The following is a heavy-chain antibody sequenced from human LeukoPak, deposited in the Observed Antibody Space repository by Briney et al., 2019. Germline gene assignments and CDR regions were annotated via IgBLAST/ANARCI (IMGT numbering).Heavy chain of an antibody. CDR2: IYYSGST. CDR3: ARRSSGRLAAAGYYFDY. J-gene: IGHJ4*02. CDR1: GGSISSGGYY. V-gene: IGHV4-31*03. D-gene: IGHD6-13*01. Sequence: SETQSLTCTVSGGSISSGGYYWSWIRQHPGKGLEWIGYIYYSGSTYYNPSLKSRVTISVDTSKNQFSLKLSSVTAADTAVYYCARRSSGRLAAAGYYFDYWGQGTLVTVSS.